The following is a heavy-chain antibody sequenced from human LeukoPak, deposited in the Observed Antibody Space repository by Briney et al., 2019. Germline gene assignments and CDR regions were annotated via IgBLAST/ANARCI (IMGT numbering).Heavy chain of an antibody. CDR1: GGSISSYY. D-gene: IGHD3-10*01. V-gene: IGHV4-4*07. CDR2: IYTSGST. CDR3: ARVRGSGKYYYYYMDV. J-gene: IGHJ6*03. Sequence: SETLSLTCTVSGGSISSYYWSWIRQPAGKGLEWIGRIYTSGSTNYNPSLKSRVTISVDTSKNQFSLKLSSVTAADTAVYYCARVRGSGKYYYYYMDVWGKGTTVTISS.